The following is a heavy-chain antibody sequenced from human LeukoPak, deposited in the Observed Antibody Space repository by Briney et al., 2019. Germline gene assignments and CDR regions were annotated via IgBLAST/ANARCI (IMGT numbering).Heavy chain of an antibody. Sequence: SETLSLTCTVSGGSITTSSYYWGWIRQPPGKGLEWIGYIYNSGTTNYNPSLKSRVTISIDTSKNQFFLKLNSVTAADTAVYYCATSTVWGTWHNWGRGTLVTVSS. CDR3: ATSTVWGTWHN. CDR2: IYNSGTT. V-gene: IGHV4-61*05. CDR1: GGSITTSSYY. D-gene: IGHD3-16*01. J-gene: IGHJ4*02.